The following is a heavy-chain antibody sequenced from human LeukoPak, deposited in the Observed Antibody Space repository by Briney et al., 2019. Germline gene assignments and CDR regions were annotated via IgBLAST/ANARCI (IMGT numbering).Heavy chain of an antibody. CDR2: ISPYNGNT. Sequence: ASVKVSCKASGYTFTSYGIVGVGQAPGQGLEGMGWISPYNGNTNYAQKLQGRISMTTDTSTSTAYMELRSLRSDDTAVYYCARDEAAVAGNYFDYWGQGTLVTVSS. J-gene: IGHJ4*02. CDR1: GYTFTSYG. V-gene: IGHV1-18*01. CDR3: ARDEAAVAGNYFDY. D-gene: IGHD6-19*01.